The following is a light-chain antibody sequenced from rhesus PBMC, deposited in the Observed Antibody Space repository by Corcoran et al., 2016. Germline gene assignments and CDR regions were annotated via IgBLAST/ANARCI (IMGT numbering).Light chain of an antibody. CDR1: PGISSY. J-gene: IGKJ2*01. CDR3: RQHNSYPYS. CDR2: AAS. Sequence: DIQMTQSPSSLSASVGDTVTITCRASPGISSYLNWFQQKPGKAPKHLIYAASSLESVVPSRFSGSGSGTDFTLTISSLQPEDFAVYYCRQHNSYPYSFGQGTKVEIK. V-gene: IGKV1-28*03.